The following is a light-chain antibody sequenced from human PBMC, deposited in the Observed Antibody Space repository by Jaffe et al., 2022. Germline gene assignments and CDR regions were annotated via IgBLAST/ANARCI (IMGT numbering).Light chain of an antibody. J-gene: IGKJ1*01. Sequence: DIQMTQSPSSLSASVGDRVTITCRASQGITNYLAWYQQKSGKIPKLLIYAASTLQSGVPSRFSGSGSGTDFSLTISSLQPEDVATYYCQKYNGAPPWTFGPGTKVEIK. CDR3: QKYNGAPPWT. V-gene: IGKV1-27*01. CDR1: QGITNY. CDR2: AAS.